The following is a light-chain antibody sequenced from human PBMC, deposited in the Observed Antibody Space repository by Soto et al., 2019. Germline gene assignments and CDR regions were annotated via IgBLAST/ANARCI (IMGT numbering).Light chain of an antibody. CDR3: QPYYNYPRT. Sequence: AIRMTQSPSSLSASTGDRVTITCRASQGISSYLAWYQQKPGKAPKLLIYAASTLQSGVPSRFSGSGSGTDFTLTFSCLQSEDFETYYCQPYYNYPRTLGQGTKVDI. J-gene: IGKJ1*01. CDR2: AAS. V-gene: IGKV1-8*01. CDR1: QGISSY.